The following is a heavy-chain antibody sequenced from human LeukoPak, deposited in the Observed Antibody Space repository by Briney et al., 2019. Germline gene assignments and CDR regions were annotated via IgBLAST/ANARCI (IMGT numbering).Heavy chain of an antibody. J-gene: IGHJ5*02. CDR3: AKLISYGEDFDP. V-gene: IGHV3-23*01. Sequence: PGGSLRLSCAASGFTFSSYAMSWVRQAPGRGLEWVSAISGSGGSTYYADSVKGRFTISRDNSKNTLYLQMNSLRAEDTAVYYCAKLISYGEDFDPWGQGTLVTVSS. CDR2: ISGSGGST. D-gene: IGHD4-17*01. CDR1: GFTFSSYA.